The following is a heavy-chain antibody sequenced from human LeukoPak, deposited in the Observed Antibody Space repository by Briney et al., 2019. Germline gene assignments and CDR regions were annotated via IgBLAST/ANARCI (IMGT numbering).Heavy chain of an antibody. V-gene: IGHV4-59*01. J-gene: IGHJ4*02. CDR3: AGGIAAAGLDY. Sequence: PSETLSLTCTVSGGSISSYYWSWIRQPPGKGLEWIGYIYYSGSTSYNPSLKSRVTISVDTSKNQFSLKLSSVTAADTAVYYCAGGIAAAGLDYWGQGTLVTVSS. CDR1: GGSISSYY. D-gene: IGHD6-13*01. CDR2: IYYSGST.